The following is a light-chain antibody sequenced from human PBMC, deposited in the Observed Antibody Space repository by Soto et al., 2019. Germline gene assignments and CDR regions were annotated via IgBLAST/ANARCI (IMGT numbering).Light chain of an antibody. CDR3: SSYASTSTYV. J-gene: IGLJ1*01. CDR1: SSDVGGYNY. V-gene: IGLV2-14*01. Sequence: QSALTQPASVSGSPGQSIAISCTGTSSDVGGYNYVSWYQQYPGKAPKLMIYHVSNRPSGVSNRFSGSKSGNSASLTSSGLQAEDEADYYCSSYASTSTYVFGTGTQLTVL. CDR2: HVS.